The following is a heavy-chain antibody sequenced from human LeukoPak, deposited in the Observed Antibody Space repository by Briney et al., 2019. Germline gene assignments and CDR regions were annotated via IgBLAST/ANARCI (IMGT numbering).Heavy chain of an antibody. CDR3: ARDLSSGWYCDY. D-gene: IGHD6-19*01. V-gene: IGHV3-30*04. J-gene: IGHJ4*02. CDR2: ISYDGSNK. CDR1: GFTFSSCA. Sequence: GRSLRLSCAASGFTFSSCAMHWVRQAPGKGLEWVAVISYDGSNKYYADSVKGRFTISRDNSKNTLYLQMNSLRAEDTAVYYCARDLSSGWYCDYWGQGTLVTVSS.